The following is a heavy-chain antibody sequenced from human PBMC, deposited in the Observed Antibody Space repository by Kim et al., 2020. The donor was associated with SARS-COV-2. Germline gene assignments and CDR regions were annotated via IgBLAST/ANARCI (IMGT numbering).Heavy chain of an antibody. CDR1: GFTFSSYA. D-gene: IGHD3-10*01. CDR2: ISYDGSNK. CDR3: ARVAGVTQYYFDY. J-gene: IGHJ4*02. V-gene: IGHV3-30*04. Sequence: GGSLRLSCAASGFTFSSYAMHWVRQAPGKGLEWVAVISYDGSNKYYADSVKGRFTISRDNSKNTLYLQMNSLRAEDTAVYYCARVAGVTQYYFDYWGQGT.